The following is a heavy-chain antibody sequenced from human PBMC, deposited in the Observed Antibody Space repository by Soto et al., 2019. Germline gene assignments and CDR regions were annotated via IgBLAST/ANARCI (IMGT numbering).Heavy chain of an antibody. D-gene: IGHD3-10*01. CDR1: GYIFTDYY. Sequence: ASVKVSCKASGYIFTDYYIHWVRQAPLQVLEWMVCISPKSGSANFAQRFQGRVSMTRDTSSTTAYMELRRLKSDDTAVYYCARGPYYGPGYGMAVWGQGTTVTVSS. CDR2: ISPKSGSA. CDR3: ARGPYYGPGYGMAV. J-gene: IGHJ6*02. V-gene: IGHV1-2*02.